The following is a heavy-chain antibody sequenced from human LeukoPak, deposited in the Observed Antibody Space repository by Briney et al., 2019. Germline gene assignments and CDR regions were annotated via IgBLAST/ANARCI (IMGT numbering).Heavy chain of an antibody. V-gene: IGHV4-59*08. CDR1: GGSISSYY. Sequence: ASETLSLTCTVSGGSISSYYWSWIRQPPGKGLEWIGYIYYSGSTNYNPSLKSRVTISVDTSKNQFSLKLSSVTAADTAVYYCATYTVTTGWFDPWGQGTLVTVSS. D-gene: IGHD4-17*01. CDR3: ATYTVTTGWFDP. J-gene: IGHJ5*02. CDR2: IYYSGST.